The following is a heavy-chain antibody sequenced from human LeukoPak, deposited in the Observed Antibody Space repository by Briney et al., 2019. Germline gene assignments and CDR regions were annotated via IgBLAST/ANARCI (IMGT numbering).Heavy chain of an antibody. D-gene: IGHD4-11*01. CDR3: AREGYSNYWFDP. J-gene: IGHJ5*02. V-gene: IGHV1-46*01. CDR2: INPSGGST. CDR1: GYTFTSYY. Sequence: ASVKVSCKAPGYTFTSYYMHWVRQAPGQGLERMGIINPSGGSTSYAQKFQGRVTMTRDMSTSTVYMELSSLRSEDTAVYYCAREGYSNYWFDPWGQGTLVTVSS.